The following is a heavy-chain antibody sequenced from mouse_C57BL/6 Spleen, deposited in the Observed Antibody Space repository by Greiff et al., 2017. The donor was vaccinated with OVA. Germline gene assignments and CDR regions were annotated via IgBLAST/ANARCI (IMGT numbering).Heavy chain of an antibody. CDR3: ARFITTVVATDYAMDY. CDR2: IYPGSGNT. D-gene: IGHD1-1*01. J-gene: IGHJ4*01. V-gene: IGHV1-76*01. CDR1: GYTFTDYY. Sequence: QVQLQQSGAELVRPGASVKLSCKASGYTFTDYYINWVKQRPGQGLEWIARIYPGSGNTYYNEKFKGKATLTAEKSSSTAYMQLSSLTSEDSAVYFCARFITTVVATDYAMDYWGQGTSVTVSS.